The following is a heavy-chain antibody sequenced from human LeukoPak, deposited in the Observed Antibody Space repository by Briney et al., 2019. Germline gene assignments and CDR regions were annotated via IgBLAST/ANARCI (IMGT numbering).Heavy chain of an antibody. CDR2: TYYRSKWYN. D-gene: IGHD2-2*01. V-gene: IGHV6-1*01. CDR3: ARRLTQYDCFDP. J-gene: IGHJ5*02. CDR1: GDIVSSKSTA. Sequence: SQTLSLTCAISGDIVSSKSTAWNWIRQSPSRGLEWLGRTYYRSKWYNDYAVSVRGRITVNPDTSKNQFSLHLNSVTPEDTAVYYCARRLTQYDCFDPWGQGILVTVSS.